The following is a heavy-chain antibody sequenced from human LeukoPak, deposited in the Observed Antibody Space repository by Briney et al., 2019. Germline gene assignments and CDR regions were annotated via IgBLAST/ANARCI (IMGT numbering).Heavy chain of an antibody. Sequence: PGGSLRLSCAASGFTLSSYWMSWVRQAPGKGREWVANIKQEGREKNYVDSVKGRFTIPRDNAKTSLYLQMDSLSPEDTAVYFCARDFLRAIYCSNTSCSPGFDYWGQGTLVTVSS. CDR2: IKQEGREK. V-gene: IGHV3-7*01. CDR3: ARDFLRAIYCSNTSCSPGFDY. J-gene: IGHJ4*02. D-gene: IGHD2-2*01. CDR1: GFTLSSYW.